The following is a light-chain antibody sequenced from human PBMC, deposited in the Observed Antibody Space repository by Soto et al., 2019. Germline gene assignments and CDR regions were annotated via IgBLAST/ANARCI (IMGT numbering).Light chain of an antibody. CDR2: YTD. CDR3: AAWDESLNVWV. V-gene: IGLV1-44*01. CDR1: SSNIGSSS. Sequence: QSVLTQPPSASGTSGQRVTISCSGSSSNIGSSSVNWFQQDPGTAPKLLIYYTDQRPSGVPDRFSGSKSGTSASLAISGLQSGDEAYYSCAAWDESLNVWVFGGGPQLTVL. J-gene: IGLJ3*02.